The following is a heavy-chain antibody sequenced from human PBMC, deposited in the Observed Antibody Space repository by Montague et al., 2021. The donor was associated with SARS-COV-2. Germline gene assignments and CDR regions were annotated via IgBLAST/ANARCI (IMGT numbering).Heavy chain of an antibody. V-gene: IGHV3-48*03. Sequence: SLRLSCAASGFTFSSYEMNWVRQAPGKGLEWVSYISNSGSTIYYADSVKGRFTISRDNAKNSLYLQMNSLRAEDTAVYYCARGPPTYYDLLTGYDTPSGMDVWGQGTTVTVSS. D-gene: IGHD3-9*01. J-gene: IGHJ6*02. CDR2: ISNSGSTI. CDR3: ARGPPTYYDLLTGYDTPSGMDV. CDR1: GFTFSSYE.